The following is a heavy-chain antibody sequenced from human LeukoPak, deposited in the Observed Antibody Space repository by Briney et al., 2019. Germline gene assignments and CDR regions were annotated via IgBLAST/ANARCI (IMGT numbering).Heavy chain of an antibody. V-gene: IGHV3-53*01. Sequence: PGGSLRLSCAASGFTVSSNYMSWVRQPPGKGLEWVSVIHSGGSTYYADSVMGRFTISRDNSKNTLYLQMNSLRAEDTAVYYCARDCGGDCSDAFDIWGQGTMVTVSS. CDR1: GFTVSSNY. CDR3: ARDCGGDCSDAFDI. J-gene: IGHJ3*02. CDR2: IHSGGST. D-gene: IGHD2-21*02.